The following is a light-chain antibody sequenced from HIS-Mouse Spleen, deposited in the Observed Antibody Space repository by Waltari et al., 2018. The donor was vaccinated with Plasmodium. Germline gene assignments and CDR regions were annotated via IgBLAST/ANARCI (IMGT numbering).Light chain of an antibody. CDR1: QRVSSN. J-gene: IGKJ3*01. V-gene: IGKV3-15*01. CDR2: AAS. Sequence: EIVMTQSPATLSVSPGESATLSCRASQRVSSNLAWYQQKPGQAPRLLIYAASTRATGIPARFSGSGSGTEFTLTISSLQSEDFAVYYCQQYNNWSFTFGPGTKVDIK. CDR3: QQYNNWSFT.